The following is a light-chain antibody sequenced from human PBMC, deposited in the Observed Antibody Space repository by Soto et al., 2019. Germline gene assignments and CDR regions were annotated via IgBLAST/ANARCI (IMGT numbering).Light chain of an antibody. Sequence: QSVLTQPPSASGTPGQRVTVSCSGGTSNIGFNYVYWYQQLPGTAPKLLIQRVHQRPSGVPDRFSGSKSDTSASLAISGLRSEDEADYYCAAWDDSLSGWVFGGGTKVTVL. CDR1: TSNIGFNY. CDR2: RVH. V-gene: IGLV1-47*01. CDR3: AAWDDSLSGWV. J-gene: IGLJ3*02.